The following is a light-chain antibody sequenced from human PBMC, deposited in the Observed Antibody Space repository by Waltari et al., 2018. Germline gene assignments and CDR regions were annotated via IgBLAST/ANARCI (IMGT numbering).Light chain of an antibody. Sequence: QSVLTQPPSLSAAPGQRVTISCSGSGSNIGSFSVSWFLQLPGTAPKLLIYESNKGPSGIPALFSASRSVTSATLTIAGLQTGDEGDYYCASWDNSLNGGVFGGGTKLTVL. J-gene: IGLJ3*02. V-gene: IGLV1-51*02. CDR3: ASWDNSLNGGV. CDR2: ESN. CDR1: GSNIGSFS.